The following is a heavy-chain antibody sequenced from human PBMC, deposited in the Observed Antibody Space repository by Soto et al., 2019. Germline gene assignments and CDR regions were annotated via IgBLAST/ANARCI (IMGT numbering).Heavy chain of an antibody. V-gene: IGHV1-69*06. CDR2: IIPIFGTA. Sequence: KSSCDDSGGTFSSYAISWVRQAPGQGLEWMGGIIPIFGTANYAQKFQGRVTITADKSTSTAYMELSSLRSEDTAVYYCASLNDFWSVSYGMDVWGQVTTFPVSS. D-gene: IGHD3-3*01. CDR1: GGTFSSYA. CDR3: ASLNDFWSVSYGMDV. J-gene: IGHJ6*02.